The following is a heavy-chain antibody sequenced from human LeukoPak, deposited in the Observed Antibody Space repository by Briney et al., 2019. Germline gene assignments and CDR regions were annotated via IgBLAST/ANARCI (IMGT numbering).Heavy chain of an antibody. D-gene: IGHD4-17*01. CDR2: INPNSGGT. J-gene: IGHJ4*02. CDR1: GYTFTGCY. V-gene: IGHV1-2*02. CDR3: ARCIADYGFDY. Sequence: ASVTVSCKASGYTFTGCYMQWVRQAPGHGLEWMGWINPNSGGTNYAQKFQGRVTMTRDTSISTAYMELSRLRSDDTAVYYCARCIADYGFDYWGQGTLVTVSS.